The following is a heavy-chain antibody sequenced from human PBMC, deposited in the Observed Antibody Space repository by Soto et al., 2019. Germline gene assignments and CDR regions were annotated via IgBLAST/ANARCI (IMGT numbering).Heavy chain of an antibody. J-gene: IGHJ5*01. D-gene: IGHD1-1*01. CDR2: IYPDDSDP. CDR3: VVQQELPGVKS. CDR1: VSTFTAYW. V-gene: IGHV5-51*01. Sequence: GESLKISCERSVSTFTAYWIDCARQMPGKGLELMGIIYPDDSDPRYSTSFQCQGTISADKSINTAYLQGSGLKASDTAMYYCVVQQELPGVKSCGQETLVTVS.